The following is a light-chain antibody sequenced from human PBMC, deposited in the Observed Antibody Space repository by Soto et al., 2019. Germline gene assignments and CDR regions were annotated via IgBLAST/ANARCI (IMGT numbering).Light chain of an antibody. CDR3: QQYNNYPRT. CDR1: QTISTW. CDR2: DAS. Sequence: DIQMTQSPSTLSASVGDRVTITCRASQTISTWLAWYQHKPGKAPKFLIYDASTLESGVPSRFSGSGAGTECTRTISSLQPDDFATDYCQQYNNYPRTFGQGTKVDIK. J-gene: IGKJ1*01. V-gene: IGKV1-5*01.